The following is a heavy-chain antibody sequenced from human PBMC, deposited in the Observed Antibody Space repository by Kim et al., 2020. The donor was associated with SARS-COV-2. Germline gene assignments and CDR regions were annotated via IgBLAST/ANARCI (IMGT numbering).Heavy chain of an antibody. D-gene: IGHD2-2*01. CDR2: IVVGSGNT. J-gene: IGHJ4*02. CDR1: GFTFTSSA. V-gene: IGHV1-58*01. Sequence: SVKVSCKASGFTFTSSAVQWVRQARGQRLEWIGWIVVGSGNTNYAQKFQERVTITRDMSTSTAYMELSSLRSEDTAVYYCAADESSVSPNCSSTSCPKTGYWGQGTLVTVSS. CDR3: AADESSVSPNCSSTSCPKTGY.